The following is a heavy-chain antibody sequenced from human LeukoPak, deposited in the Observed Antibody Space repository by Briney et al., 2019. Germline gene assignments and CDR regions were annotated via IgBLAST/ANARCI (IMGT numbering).Heavy chain of an antibody. Sequence: GGSLRLSCAASGFTLSDYCMSWIRQAPGKGLEWVTYISSSGSTIYYADSVKGRFTISRDNAKNSLYLQMNSLRAEDTAVYYCARDISAAYGMDVWGQGTTVTVSS. V-gene: IGHV3-11*01. CDR2: ISSSGSTI. CDR1: GFTLSDYC. CDR3: ARDISAAYGMDV. J-gene: IGHJ6*02.